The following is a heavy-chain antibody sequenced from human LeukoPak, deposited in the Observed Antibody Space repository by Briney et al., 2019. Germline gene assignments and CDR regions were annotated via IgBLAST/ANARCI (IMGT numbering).Heavy chain of an antibody. J-gene: IGHJ4*02. CDR1: GFTFSSYE. CDR2: ISTSGNTR. Sequence: SGGSLRLSCAASGFTFSSYEMNWVRQAPGKGLEWVSYISTSGNTRYYADSVKGRFTISRDNAKNSLYLQMNSLRVEDTAVYYCARELSGTTSYYFDYLGQGTLVTVSS. V-gene: IGHV3-48*03. D-gene: IGHD1-7*01. CDR3: ARELSGTTSYYFDY.